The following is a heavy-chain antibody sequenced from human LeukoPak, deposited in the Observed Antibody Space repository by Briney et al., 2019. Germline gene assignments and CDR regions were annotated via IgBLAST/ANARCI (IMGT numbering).Heavy chain of an antibody. V-gene: IGHV4-61*02. CDR2: IYTSGST. Sequence: SETLSLTCTVSGGSISSGGYYWSWIRQPAGKGLEWIGRIYTSGSTNYNPSLKSRVTMSVDTSKNQFSLKLSSVTAADTAVYYCARSGYSSSWYSDYWGQGTLVTVSS. D-gene: IGHD6-13*01. CDR3: ARSGYSSSWYSDY. CDR1: GGSISSGGYY. J-gene: IGHJ4*02.